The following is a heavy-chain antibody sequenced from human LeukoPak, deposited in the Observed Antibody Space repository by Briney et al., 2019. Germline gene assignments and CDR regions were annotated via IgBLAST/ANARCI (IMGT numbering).Heavy chain of an antibody. V-gene: IGHV3-48*01. CDR2: ITSSSSTI. CDR1: GFTFSNYN. D-gene: IGHD5-18*01. J-gene: IGHJ4*02. CDR3: ARVWDGYSGEDY. Sequence: GGSLRLSCAASGFTFSNYNMIWVRQAPGKGLECVSYITSSSSTIYYADSVKGRFTISRDNAKKSLYLQMNSLRAEDTAVYYCARVWDGYSGEDYWGRGTLVTVSS.